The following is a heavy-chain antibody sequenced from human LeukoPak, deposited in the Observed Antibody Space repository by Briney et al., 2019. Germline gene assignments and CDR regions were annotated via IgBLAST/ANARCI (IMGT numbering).Heavy chain of an antibody. J-gene: IGHJ6*02. V-gene: IGHV4-34*01. CDR1: GGSFSGYY. CDR2: INHSGST. Sequence: SETLSLTCAVYGGSFSGYYWSWIRQPPKKGLEWIGEINHSGSTNYNPSLKSRVTISVDTSKNQFSLKVRSVTAADTAVYYCARAMDVWGQGTTVTVSS. CDR3: ARAMDV.